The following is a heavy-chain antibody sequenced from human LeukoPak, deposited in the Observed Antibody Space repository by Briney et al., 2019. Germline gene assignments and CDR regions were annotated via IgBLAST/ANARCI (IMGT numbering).Heavy chain of an antibody. J-gene: IGHJ4*02. V-gene: IGHV3-23*01. CDR3: AKEWESIAAGLSDY. Sequence: GGSLRLSCAASGFTFDDYAMHWVRQAPGKGLEWVSVISGNSISTYYADSVKGRFTISRDNSKNTLYLQMNSLRAEDTAVYYCAKEWESIAAGLSDYWGQGTLVTVSS. D-gene: IGHD6-13*01. CDR2: ISGNSIST. CDR1: GFTFDDYA.